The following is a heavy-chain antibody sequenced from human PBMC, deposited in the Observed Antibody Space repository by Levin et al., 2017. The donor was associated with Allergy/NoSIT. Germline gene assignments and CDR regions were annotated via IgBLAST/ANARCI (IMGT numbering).Heavy chain of an antibody. Sequence: GGSLRLSCKASGYNFNTHWIAWVRQMPGNGLEWIGMIYPDDSDTRYRPSFQGQVTISADESIDTAYLQWSSLKASDTAMYYCARGDGSGRYWLFDHWGQGTLVTVSS. CDR2: IYPDDSDT. J-gene: IGHJ4*02. D-gene: IGHD3-10*01. CDR1: GYNFNTHW. CDR3: ARGDGSGRYWLFDH. V-gene: IGHV5-51*01.